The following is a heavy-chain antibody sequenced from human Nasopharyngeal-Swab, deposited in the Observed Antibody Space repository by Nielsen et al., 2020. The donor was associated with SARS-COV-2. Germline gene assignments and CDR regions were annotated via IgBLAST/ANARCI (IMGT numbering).Heavy chain of an antibody. V-gene: IGHV4-34*01. CDR2: INHSGST. CDR3: ARESGTKKRITMVRGAEAFDY. D-gene: IGHD3-10*01. CDR1: GGSFSGYY. J-gene: IGHJ4*02. Sequence: SETLSLTCAVYGGSFSGYYWSWIRQPPGKGLEWIGEINHSGSTNYNPSLKSRVTISVDTSKNQFSLKLSSVTAADTAVYYCARESGTKKRITMVRGAEAFDYWGQGTLVTVSS.